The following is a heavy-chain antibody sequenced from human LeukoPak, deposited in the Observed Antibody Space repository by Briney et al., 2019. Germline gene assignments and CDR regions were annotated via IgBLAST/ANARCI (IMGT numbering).Heavy chain of an antibody. CDR3: AKDRPYDSSDYLHDAFDI. CDR1: GLTFSSYG. Sequence: PGRSLRLSCVASGLTFSSYGMHWVRQAPGKGLEWVAVIGYDGSNKYYGDSVKGRFTISRDNSKNTLYLQMNSLRAEDTAVYSCAKDRPYDSSDYLHDAFDIWGQGTMVTVSS. D-gene: IGHD3-22*01. CDR2: IGYDGSNK. V-gene: IGHV3-33*06. J-gene: IGHJ3*02.